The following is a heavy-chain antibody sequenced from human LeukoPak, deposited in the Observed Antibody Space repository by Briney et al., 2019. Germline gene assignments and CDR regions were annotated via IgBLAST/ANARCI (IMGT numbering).Heavy chain of an antibody. V-gene: IGHV6-1*01. CDR1: GDSVSSINGA. CDR2: TYYRSKWYD. J-gene: IGHJ4*02. D-gene: IGHD6-19*01. Sequence: SQTLSLTCAISGDSVSSINGAWNWIRQSPSRGLEWLGRTYYRSKWYDEYAESMRGRITISPDTSMNHYSLHVLSVTPEDTAVYYCARDLGNTGWYTFDYWGQGILVTVSS. CDR3: ARDLGNTGWYTFDY.